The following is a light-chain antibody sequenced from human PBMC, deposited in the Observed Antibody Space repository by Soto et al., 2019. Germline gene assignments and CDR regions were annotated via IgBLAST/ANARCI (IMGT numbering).Light chain of an antibody. V-gene: IGKV1-12*01. CDR2: AAS. CDR1: QGISSR. J-gene: IGKJ3*01. CDR3: QQAKRYPFT. Sequence: DIQMTQSRSSVSASVGDTVTITCRASQGISSRLAWYQQNPGKAPKLLIYAASSLQSGVPSRFSASGSGTDFTLTISSLQPEVFATYYCQQAKRYPFTFGPGTKVDIK.